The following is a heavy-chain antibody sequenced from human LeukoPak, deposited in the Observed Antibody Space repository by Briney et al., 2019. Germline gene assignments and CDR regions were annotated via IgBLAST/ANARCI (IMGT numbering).Heavy chain of an antibody. CDR2: INHSGST. CDR3: ARGGYYDFWSGYRSPNWFDP. Sequence: SETLSRNCAVYGGSFSGYYWSWIRQPPGKGLEWIGEINHSGSTNYNPSLKSRVTISVDTSKNQFSLKLSSVTAADTAVYYCARGGYYDFWSGYRSPNWFDPWGQGTLVTVSS. J-gene: IGHJ5*02. CDR1: GGSFSGYY. V-gene: IGHV4-34*01. D-gene: IGHD3-3*01.